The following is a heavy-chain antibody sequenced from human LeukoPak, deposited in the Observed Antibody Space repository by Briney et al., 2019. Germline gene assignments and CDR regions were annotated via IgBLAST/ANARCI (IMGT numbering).Heavy chain of an antibody. J-gene: IGHJ4*02. D-gene: IGHD6-13*01. CDR1: GFTFSSYA. Sequence: GGSLRLSCSASGFTFSSYAMHWVRQAPGKGLEYVSAISSNGGSTYYADSLKGRFTISRDNSKNTLYLQMSSLRAEDTAVYYCVKDRYQQQVAFDYWGQGTLVTVSS. CDR2: ISSNGGST. V-gene: IGHV3-64D*06. CDR3: VKDRYQQQVAFDY.